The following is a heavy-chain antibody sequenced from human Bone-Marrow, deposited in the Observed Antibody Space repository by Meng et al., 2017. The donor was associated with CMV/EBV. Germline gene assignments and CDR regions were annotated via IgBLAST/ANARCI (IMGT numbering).Heavy chain of an antibody. V-gene: IGHV1-69*05. CDR3: GRGRLRFIGRDEIWFDP. CDR1: GGTFSSYA. CDR2: IIPIFGTA. Sequence: SVKVSCKASGGTFSSYAISWVRQAPGQGLEWMGGIIPIFGTANYAQKFQGRVTITTDESTSTAYMELSSLRSEDTAVYYCGRGRLRFIGRDEIWFDPWGQGTLVTVSS. J-gene: IGHJ5*02. D-gene: IGHD5/OR15-5a*01.